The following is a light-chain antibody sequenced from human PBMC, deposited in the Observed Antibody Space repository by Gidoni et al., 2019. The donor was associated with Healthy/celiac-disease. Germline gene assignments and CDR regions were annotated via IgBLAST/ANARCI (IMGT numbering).Light chain of an antibody. CDR1: QGISSY. J-gene: IGKJ2*01. Sequence: DIQLTQSPSFLSASVGDRVTITCRASQGISSYLAWYQQKPEKAPKLLIYAASTLQSGVPSRFSGSGSGTEFTLTISSLQPEDFATYYCQQLNSYPLYTFGQGTKLEIK. V-gene: IGKV1-9*01. CDR3: QQLNSYPLYT. CDR2: AAS.